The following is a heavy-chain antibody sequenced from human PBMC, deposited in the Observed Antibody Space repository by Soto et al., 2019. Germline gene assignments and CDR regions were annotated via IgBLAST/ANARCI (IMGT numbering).Heavy chain of an antibody. CDR2: IGSDGSAI. D-gene: IGHD6-19*01. CDR3: ARPGLTVTGTRYFDH. V-gene: IGHV3-23*01. J-gene: IGHJ4*02. CDR1: GVTFNTYA. Sequence: EVQLLESGGGLVQPGGSLRLSCAASGVTFNTYAMSWVRQAPGKGLEWVSAIGSDGSAIQYADSVKGRFTISKDNSKDTLYLQMNSLRAEDTAVYYCARPGLTVTGTRYFDHWGQGTLVTVSS.